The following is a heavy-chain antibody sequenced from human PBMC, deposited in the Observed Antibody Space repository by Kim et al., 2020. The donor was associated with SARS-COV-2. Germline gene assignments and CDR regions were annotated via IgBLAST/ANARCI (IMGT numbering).Heavy chain of an antibody. Sequence: GGSLRLSCAASGFTFDDYAMHWVRQAPGKGLEWVSGISWNSGSIGYADSVKGRFTISRDNAKNSLYLQMNSLRAEDTALYYCAKDIGEQWLASGWIDIWGQGTMVTVSS. CDR2: ISWNSGSI. CDR1: GFTFDDYA. V-gene: IGHV3-9*01. CDR3: AKDIGEQWLASGWIDI. J-gene: IGHJ3*02. D-gene: IGHD6-19*01.